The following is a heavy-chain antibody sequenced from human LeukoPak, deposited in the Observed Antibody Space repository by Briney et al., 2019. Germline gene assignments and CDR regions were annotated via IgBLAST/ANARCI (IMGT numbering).Heavy chain of an antibody. D-gene: IGHD4-17*01. CDR3: ARDLGDYLLGGLDY. V-gene: IGHV4-30-4*01. CDR2: IYYSGST. J-gene: IGHJ4*02. CDR1: GGSISSGDYY. Sequence: KPSETLSLTCTVSGGSISSGDYYWSWIRQPPGKGLEWIGYIYYSGSTYYNPSLKSRVTISVDTSKNQFSLKLSSVTAADTAVYYCARDLGDYLLGGLDYWGQGTLVTVSS.